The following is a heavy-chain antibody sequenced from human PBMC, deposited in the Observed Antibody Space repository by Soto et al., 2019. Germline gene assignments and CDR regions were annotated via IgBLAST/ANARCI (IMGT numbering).Heavy chain of an antibody. Sequence: QVQLVESGGGVVQPGRSLRLSCAASGFTFSSYAMHWVRQAPGKGLEWEAVISYDGSNKYYADSVKGRFTISRDNSKNTLYLQMNSLRAEDTAVYYCARDHDSERGMDVWGQGTTVTVSS. CDR1: GFTFSSYA. J-gene: IGHJ6*02. V-gene: IGHV3-30-3*01. CDR3: ARDHDSERGMDV. CDR2: ISYDGSNK. D-gene: IGHD3-10*01.